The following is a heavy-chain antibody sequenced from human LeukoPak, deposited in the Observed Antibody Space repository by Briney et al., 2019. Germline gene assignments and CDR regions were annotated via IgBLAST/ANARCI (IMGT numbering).Heavy chain of an antibody. V-gene: IGHV4-4*07. CDR2: IYTSGST. D-gene: IGHD5-18*01. Sequence: SETLSLTCTVSGGSISSYYWSWIRQPAGKGLEWIGRIYTSGSTNYNPSLKSRVTMSVDTSKNQFSLKLSSVTAADTAVYYCARLDTVGRVPYDAFGIWGQGTMVTVSS. CDR1: GGSISSYY. J-gene: IGHJ3*02. CDR3: ARLDTVGRVPYDAFGI.